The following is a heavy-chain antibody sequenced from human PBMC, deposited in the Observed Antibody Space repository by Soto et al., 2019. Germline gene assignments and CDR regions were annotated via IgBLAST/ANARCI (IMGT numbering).Heavy chain of an antibody. CDR1: GGAINTNNYY. D-gene: IGHD2-2*01. CDR2: INHSGST. Sequence: SETLSLTCTVSGGAINTNNYYWGWVRQAPGKGLEWIGEINHSGSTNYNPSLKSRVTISVDTSKNQFSLKLSSVTAADTAVYYCARTRRYYNWFDPWGQGTLVTVSS. CDR3: ARTRRYYNWFDP. J-gene: IGHJ5*02. V-gene: IGHV4-39*07.